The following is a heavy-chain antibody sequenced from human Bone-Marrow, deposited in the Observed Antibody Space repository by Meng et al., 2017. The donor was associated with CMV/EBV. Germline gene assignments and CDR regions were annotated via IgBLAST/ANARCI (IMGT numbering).Heavy chain of an antibody. Sequence: GESLKISCAASGFTFSSYSMNWVRQAPGKGLEWVSSISSSSSYIYYADSVKGRFTISRDNAKNSLYLQMNSLRAEDTAVYYCARRGSIDYWGRGTLVTVSS. CDR2: ISSSSSYI. V-gene: IGHV3-21*01. J-gene: IGHJ4*02. CDR3: ARRGSIDY. CDR1: GFTFSSYS. D-gene: IGHD3-10*01.